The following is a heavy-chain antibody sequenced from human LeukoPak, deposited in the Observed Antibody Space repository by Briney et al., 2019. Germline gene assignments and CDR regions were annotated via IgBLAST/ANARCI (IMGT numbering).Heavy chain of an antibody. CDR3: AESITSGAFDI. V-gene: IGHV4-34*01. Sequence: SETLSLTCTVSGGSISSYYWSWIRQPPGKGLEWIGEINHSGSTNYNPSLKSRVTISVDTSKNQFSLKLSSVTAADTAVYYCAESITSGAFDIWGQGTMVTVSS. J-gene: IGHJ3*02. CDR1: GGSISSYY. CDR2: INHSGST. D-gene: IGHD3-10*01.